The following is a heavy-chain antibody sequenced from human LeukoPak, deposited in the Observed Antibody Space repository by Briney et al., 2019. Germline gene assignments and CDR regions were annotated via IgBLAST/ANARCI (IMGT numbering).Heavy chain of an antibody. Sequence: GASVKVSCKASGGTFISYAISWVRQAPGQGLEWTGGIIPIFGTANYAQKFQGRVTITTDESTSTAYMELSSLRSEDTAVYYCARIYGSGSYWGYYYYMDVWGKGTTVTVSS. J-gene: IGHJ6*03. D-gene: IGHD3-10*01. V-gene: IGHV1-69*05. CDR2: IIPIFGTA. CDR3: ARIYGSGSYWGYYYYMDV. CDR1: GGTFISYA.